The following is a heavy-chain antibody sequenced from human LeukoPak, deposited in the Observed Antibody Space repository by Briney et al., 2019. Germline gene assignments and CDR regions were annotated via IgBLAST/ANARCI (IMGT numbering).Heavy chain of an antibody. J-gene: IGHJ5*01. D-gene: IGHD2-21*01. Sequence: GGSLRLSCVASGFTFGNYAMSWVRQAPGKGLQWVSQISGTGGATWYAGFARDRFTISRDNSKKTLYLQLSGLRVEDTAMYYCVKDPRDTYGTNWFVSWGQGTLLIVSS. V-gene: IGHV3-23*01. CDR1: GFTFGNYA. CDR3: VKDPRDTYGTNWFVS. CDR2: ISGTGGAT.